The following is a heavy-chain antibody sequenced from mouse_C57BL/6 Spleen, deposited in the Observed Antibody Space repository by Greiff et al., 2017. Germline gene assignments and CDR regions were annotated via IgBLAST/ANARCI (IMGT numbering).Heavy chain of an antibody. D-gene: IGHD2-1*01. V-gene: IGHV1-22*01. J-gene: IGHJ3*01. CDR2: ISPYYGDT. CDR1: GYTFTGYC. Sequence: VQLQQSGPELVRPGASVKMSCKASGYTFTGYCMHWVKQSHGKSLEWIGDISPYYGDTSYNQKFKGKATLTVNNSSSTAYMELRSLTSEDAAVYYCATYDGNSLADWGKGTLVTVSA. CDR3: ATYDGNSLAD.